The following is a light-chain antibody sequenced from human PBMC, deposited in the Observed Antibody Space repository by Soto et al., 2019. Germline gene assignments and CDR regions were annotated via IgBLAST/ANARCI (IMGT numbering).Light chain of an antibody. CDR3: QQYNSYPWT. CDR1: QSISSW. CDR2: DAS. J-gene: IGKJ1*01. V-gene: IGKV1-5*01. Sequence: IQMTQSPSTLSSSLGDRVTITCRASQSISSWLAWYQQKPGKAPKLLIYDASSLESGVPSRFSGSGSGTEGTLTISSLKTDDGSTYYCQQYNSYPWTFGQGTKVDIK.